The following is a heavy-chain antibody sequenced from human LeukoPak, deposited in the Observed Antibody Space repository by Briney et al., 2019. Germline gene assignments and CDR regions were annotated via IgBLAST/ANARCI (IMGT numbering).Heavy chain of an antibody. D-gene: IGHD3-3*01. CDR1: GFTFDDYA. V-gene: IGHV3-9*01. CDR2: ISWNSGSI. J-gene: IGHJ4*02. Sequence: GRSLRLSCAASGFTFDDYAMHWVRQAPGKGLEWGSGISWNSGSIGYADSVKGRFTISRDNAKNSLYLQMNSLRAEDTAVYYCARGGVAHRYYFDYWGQGTLVTVSS. CDR3: ARGGVAHRYYFDY.